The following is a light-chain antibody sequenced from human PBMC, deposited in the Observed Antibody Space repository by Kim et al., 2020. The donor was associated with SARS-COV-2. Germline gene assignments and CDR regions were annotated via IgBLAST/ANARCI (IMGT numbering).Light chain of an antibody. CDR1: SSDVRSHNL. CDR2: EVT. CDR3: CSYTGSRTWV. J-gene: IGLJ3*02. V-gene: IGLV2-23*02. Sequence: GQSITISCTGTSSDVRSHNLVSWYQQHPGKPPKLMISEVTKRPSGVSNRFSGSKSGNTASLTTTGLQAEDEADYYCCSYTGSRTWVFGGGTKLTVL.